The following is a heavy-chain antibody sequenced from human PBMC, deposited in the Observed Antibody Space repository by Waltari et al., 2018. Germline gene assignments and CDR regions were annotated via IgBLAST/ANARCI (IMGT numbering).Heavy chain of an antibody. J-gene: IGHJ6*03. D-gene: IGHD2-15*01. CDR3: VRQGSGLWWYMDV. CDR1: GVTISSSNYY. V-gene: IGHV4-39*01. Sequence: QVQLQASGPGLVKPSGTLSLTCSVSGVTISSSNYYGGGIRQPPGKGLEWIASLYYSGSTYYNPSLQSRATISVDTSKDQLSRKLSSVTATDTAVYYCVRQGSGLWWYMDVWGKGTMVTVSS. CDR2: LYYSGST.